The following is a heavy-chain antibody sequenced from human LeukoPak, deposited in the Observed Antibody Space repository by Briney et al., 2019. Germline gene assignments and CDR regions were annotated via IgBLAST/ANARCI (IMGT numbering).Heavy chain of an antibody. CDR2: IWYDGSNK. Sequence: PGGSLRLSCVASGXIFSSHGMHWVRQAPGKGLEWVAVIWYDGSNKYYADSVKGRFTISRDNSKNTLYLQMNSLRADDTAVYYCARDRYSSGWANAFDIWGQGTMVTVSS. D-gene: IGHD6-19*01. CDR3: ARDRYSSGWANAFDI. J-gene: IGHJ3*02. V-gene: IGHV3-33*01. CDR1: GXIFSSHG.